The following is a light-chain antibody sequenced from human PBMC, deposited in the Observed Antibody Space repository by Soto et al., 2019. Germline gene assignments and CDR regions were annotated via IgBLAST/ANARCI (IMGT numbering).Light chain of an antibody. CDR2: GAS. CDR3: QQYNSYPIT. Sequence: DIQMTQSPSTLSASVGDRVTITCRASQSIGRWLAWYQQKPGKAPKFLIYGASSLESGVPSRFSGSGSGTEFTLTISSLQADDFATYFCQQYNSYPITFGQGTRLEIK. CDR1: QSIGRW. V-gene: IGKV1-5*01. J-gene: IGKJ5*01.